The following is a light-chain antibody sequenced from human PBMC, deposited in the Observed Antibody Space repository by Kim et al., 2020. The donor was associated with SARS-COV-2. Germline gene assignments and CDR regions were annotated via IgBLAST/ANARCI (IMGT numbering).Light chain of an antibody. CDR3: QAWDSSTVV. J-gene: IGLJ2*01. CDR1: KLGDKY. V-gene: IGLV3-1*01. CDR2: QDS. Sequence: VSPGKTARIPCSGDKLGDKYACWYQQKPGQSPVLVIYQDSKRPSDIPERFSGSNSGNTATLTISGTQAMDEADYYCQAWDSSTVVFGGGTKLTVL.